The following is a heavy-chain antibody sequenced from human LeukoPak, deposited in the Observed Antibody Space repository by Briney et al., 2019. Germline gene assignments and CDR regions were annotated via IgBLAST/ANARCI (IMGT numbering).Heavy chain of an antibody. J-gene: IGHJ6*02. D-gene: IGHD3-16*02. CDR3: ARDRNDYVWGSYRHNYYYYGMDV. CDR1: GFTFSSYA. V-gene: IGHV3-23*01. Sequence: GGSLRLSCAASGFTFSSYAMSWVRQAPGKGLEWVSAISGSGGNTYYTDSVKGRFTISRDNSKNTLYLQMNSLRAEDTAVYYCARDRNDYVWGSYRHNYYYYGMDVWGQGTTVTVSS. CDR2: ISGSGGNT.